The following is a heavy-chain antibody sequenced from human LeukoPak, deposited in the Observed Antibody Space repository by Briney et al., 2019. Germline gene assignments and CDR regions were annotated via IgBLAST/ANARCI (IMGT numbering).Heavy chain of an antibody. D-gene: IGHD1-26*01. CDR2: ISDSGGTT. CDR3: AKDLARVGPGAFDY. V-gene: IGHV3-23*01. Sequence: GGSLRLSCAASGFTFSSHVMTWVRQAPGKGLECVSAISDSGGTTYYADSVKGRFTISRDNSKNTLYLQMNSLRAEDTAVYYCAKDLARVGPGAFDYWGQGTLVTVSS. CDR1: GFTFSSHV. J-gene: IGHJ4*02.